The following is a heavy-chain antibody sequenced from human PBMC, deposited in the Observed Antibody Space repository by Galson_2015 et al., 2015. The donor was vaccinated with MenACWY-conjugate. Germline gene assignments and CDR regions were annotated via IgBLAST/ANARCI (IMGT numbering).Heavy chain of an antibody. CDR2: ITGSGGST. Sequence: LRLSCAASGFTFNNFAMSWVRQAPGKGLEWVSTITGSGGSTLYADSVKGRVALSRDNSKKTPFLAKTRLRTDDTAVYYCAKDRRTSGWELRPPFDYWGQGTLVTVSS. CDR3: AKDRRTSGWELRPPFDY. CDR1: GFTFNNFA. V-gene: IGHV3-23*01. J-gene: IGHJ4*02. D-gene: IGHD6-19*01.